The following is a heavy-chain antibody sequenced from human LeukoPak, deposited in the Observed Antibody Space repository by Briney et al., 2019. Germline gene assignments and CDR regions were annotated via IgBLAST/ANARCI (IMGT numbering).Heavy chain of an antibody. CDR2: INPNSGGT. CDR1: GYTFTGYS. CDR3: VREGNELLSKNFDY. D-gene: IGHD2-21*02. J-gene: IGHJ4*02. Sequence: ASVKVSCKASGYTFTGYSMHWVRQAPGQGLEWMGWINPNSGGTNYAQKFQGRVTMTRDTSISTAYMELSRLISDDTAMYYCVREGNELLSKNFDYWGQGTLVTVSS. V-gene: IGHV1-2*02.